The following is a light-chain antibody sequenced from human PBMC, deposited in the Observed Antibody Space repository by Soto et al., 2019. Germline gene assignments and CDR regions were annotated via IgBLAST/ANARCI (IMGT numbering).Light chain of an antibody. J-gene: IGLJ3*02. V-gene: IGLV1-40*01. CDR2: GNR. CDR3: QAYDYSLTASV. Sequence: QLVLTQPPSVSGAPRQRVTLSCTGNSSNLGAGYDVHWYQQLPGAAPKLVIFGNRNRPSGVPERFSGSKSGTSASLAITGLQAEDEADYYCQAYDYSLTASVFGGGTKLTVL. CDR1: SSNLGAGYD.